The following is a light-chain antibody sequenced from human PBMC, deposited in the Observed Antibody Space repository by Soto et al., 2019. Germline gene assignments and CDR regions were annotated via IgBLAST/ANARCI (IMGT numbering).Light chain of an antibody. CDR3: QHYNSYSEA. CDR1: QTISSW. J-gene: IGKJ1*01. V-gene: IGKV1-5*03. Sequence: DIQMNQSPSTLAGSVGDRVTITCRASQTISSWLAWYQQKPGKAPKLLIYKASTLKSGVPARFSGSGSGTEFTLTISSLQPEDFAAYYCQHYNSYSEAFGQGTKVDIK. CDR2: KAS.